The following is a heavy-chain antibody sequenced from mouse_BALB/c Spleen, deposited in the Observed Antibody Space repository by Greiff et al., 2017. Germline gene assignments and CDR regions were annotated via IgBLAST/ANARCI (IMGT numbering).Heavy chain of an antibody. CDR3: TRDGTGLYAMDY. CDR1: GFTFSSYT. Sequence: EVQLVESGGGLVKPGGSLKLSCAASGFTFSSYTMSWVRQTPEKRLEWVATISSGGSYTYYPDSVKGRFTISRDNAKNTLYLQMSSLKSEDTAMYYCTRDGTGLYAMDYWGQGTSVTVSS. D-gene: IGHD4-1*01. J-gene: IGHJ4*01. CDR2: ISSGGSYT. V-gene: IGHV5-6-4*01.